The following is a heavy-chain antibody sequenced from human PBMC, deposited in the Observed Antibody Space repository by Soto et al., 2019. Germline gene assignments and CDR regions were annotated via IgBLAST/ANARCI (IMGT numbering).Heavy chain of an antibody. CDR1: GGTFSSYA. CDR2: IIPIFGTA. J-gene: IGHJ6*02. D-gene: IGHD6-13*01. CDR3: ARDVLSGSSSSWLYYYGMDV. V-gene: IGHV1-69*12. Sequence: QVQLVQSGAEVKKPGSSVKVSCKASGGTFSSYAISWVRQAPGQGLEWMGGIIPIFGTANYAQKFQGRVTITADESTRTAYMELSSLRSEDTAVYYCARDVLSGSSSSWLYYYGMDVWGQGTTVTVSS.